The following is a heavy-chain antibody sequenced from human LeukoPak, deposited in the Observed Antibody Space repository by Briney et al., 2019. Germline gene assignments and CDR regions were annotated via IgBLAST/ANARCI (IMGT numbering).Heavy chain of an antibody. V-gene: IGHV4-38-2*02. CDR2: VYHSGTT. Sequence: SETLSLTCTVSGYSVSGGYYWGWIRQPPGKGLEWIGSVYHSGTTYYNPSLKSRVTISADTSKNQFSLILTSVTAADTAVYYCARDRYYGSRNNHLDDWGQGTLVTVSS. CDR3: ARDRYYGSRNNHLDD. D-gene: IGHD3-10*01. CDR1: GYSVSGGYY. J-gene: IGHJ4*02.